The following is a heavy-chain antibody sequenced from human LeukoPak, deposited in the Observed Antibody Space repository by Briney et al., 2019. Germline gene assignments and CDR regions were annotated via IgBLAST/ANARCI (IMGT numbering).Heavy chain of an antibody. CDR2: IYYSGST. D-gene: IGHD3-22*01. Sequence: SQTLSLTRTVSGGSISSGGYYWSWIRQHPGKGLEWIGYIYYSGSTYYNPSLKSRVTISVDTSKNQFSLKLSSVTAADTAVYYCARSYYYDSSGYYYELDWYFDLWGRGTLVTVSS. V-gene: IGHV4-31*03. J-gene: IGHJ2*01. CDR1: GGSISSGGYY. CDR3: ARSYYYDSSGYYYELDWYFDL.